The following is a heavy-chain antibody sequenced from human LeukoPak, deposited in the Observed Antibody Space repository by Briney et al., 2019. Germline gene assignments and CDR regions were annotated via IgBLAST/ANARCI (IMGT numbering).Heavy chain of an antibody. V-gene: IGHV3-30*18. D-gene: IGHD3-22*01. Sequence: GGSLRLSCAASGFPFSSFGMPWVRQAPGKGLEWVAVIAYDGSNQYYADSVKGRFTISRDNSKNTLYLQMNSLRTEDTAVYYCAKPPYDSSGYYQSTFDYWGQGTLVTVSS. CDR1: GFPFSSFG. CDR2: IAYDGSNQ. CDR3: AKPPYDSSGYYQSTFDY. J-gene: IGHJ4*02.